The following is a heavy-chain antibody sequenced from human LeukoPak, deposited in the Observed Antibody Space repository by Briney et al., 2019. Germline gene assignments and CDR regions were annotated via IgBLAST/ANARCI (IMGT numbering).Heavy chain of an antibody. Sequence: SETLSLTCTVSGGSISSYYWSWIRQPPGKGLEWIGYIYYSGSTNYNPSLKSRVTISVDTSKNQFSLRLSSVTAADTAVYYCARHEEEDGYNAKTFHHWGQGTLVTVSS. CDR3: ARHEEEDGYNAKTFHH. CDR1: GGSISSYY. D-gene: IGHD5-24*01. J-gene: IGHJ4*02. V-gene: IGHV4-59*08. CDR2: IYYSGST.